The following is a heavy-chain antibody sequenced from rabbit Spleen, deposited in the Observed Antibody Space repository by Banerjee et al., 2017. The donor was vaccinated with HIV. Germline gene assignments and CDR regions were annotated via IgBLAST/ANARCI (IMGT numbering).Heavy chain of an antibody. V-gene: IGHV1S40*01. Sequence: QSLVESGGGLVKPEGSLTLTCKASGFPFSNKAVMCWVRQAPGKGLEWIACINAVTGKAVYASWAKGRFTFSKTSSTTVTLQMPSLTVADTATYFCVREAGYGGYGDGNLWGPGTLVTVS. CDR1: GFPFSNKAV. CDR3: VREAGYGGYGDGNL. D-gene: IGHD6-1*01. CDR2: INAVTGKA. J-gene: IGHJ4*01.